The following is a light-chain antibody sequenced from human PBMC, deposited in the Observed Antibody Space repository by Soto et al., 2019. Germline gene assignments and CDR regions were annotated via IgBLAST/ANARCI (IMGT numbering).Light chain of an antibody. CDR3: HQCLSSRT. CDR2: GSF. J-gene: IGKJ1*01. Sequence: EIVMTQSPVTLSASPGESATLSCRASQSVDNNVAWYQQKPGQAPRLLIVGSFARATGIPARFSGSGSGSEFTLTISGLQSEDFAVYYCHQCLSSRTFGQGTKVEIK. CDR1: QSVDNN. V-gene: IGKV3-15*01.